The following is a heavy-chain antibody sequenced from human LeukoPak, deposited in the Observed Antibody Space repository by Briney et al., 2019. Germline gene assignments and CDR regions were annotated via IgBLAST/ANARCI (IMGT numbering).Heavy chain of an antibody. Sequence: GASVKVSCKASGYAFIRYHIHWVRQAPGQGLEWMGVLKLYDGSKSHAQKFQGRVTMTTDTSTSTAYMELRSLRSDDTAVYYCARHSGSYYYYYGMDVWGQGTTVTVSS. D-gene: IGHD1-26*01. CDR2: LKLYDGSK. J-gene: IGHJ6*02. V-gene: IGHV1-46*01. CDR1: GYAFIRYH. CDR3: ARHSGSYYYYYGMDV.